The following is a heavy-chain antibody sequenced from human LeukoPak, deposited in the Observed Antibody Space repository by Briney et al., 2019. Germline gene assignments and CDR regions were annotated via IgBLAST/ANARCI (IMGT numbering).Heavy chain of an antibody. Sequence: SETLSLTCTVSGGSISSYYWSWIRQPPGKGLEWIGYIYYSGSTNYNPSLKSRVTISVDTSKNQFSLKLSSVTAADTAVYYCARGVKRTHYGDYVVGWFDPWGQGTLVTVSP. CDR3: ARGVKRTHYGDYVVGWFDP. D-gene: IGHD4-17*01. J-gene: IGHJ5*02. CDR1: GGSISSYY. V-gene: IGHV4-59*01. CDR2: IYYSGST.